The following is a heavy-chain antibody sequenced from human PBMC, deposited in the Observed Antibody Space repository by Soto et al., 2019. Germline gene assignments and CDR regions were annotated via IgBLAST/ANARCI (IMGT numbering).Heavy chain of an antibody. CDR2: IYPGDSDT. Sequence: PGESLKISCKGSGYSFTSYWIGWVRQMPGKGLEWMGMIYPGDSDTRYSPSFQGQVTISADKSISTAYLQWSSLKASDTAMYYCARQWGIVVVPAAMNYWFDPWGQGTLVTVSS. CDR3: ARQWGIVVVPAAMNYWFDP. D-gene: IGHD2-2*01. CDR1: GYSFTSYW. J-gene: IGHJ5*02. V-gene: IGHV5-51*01.